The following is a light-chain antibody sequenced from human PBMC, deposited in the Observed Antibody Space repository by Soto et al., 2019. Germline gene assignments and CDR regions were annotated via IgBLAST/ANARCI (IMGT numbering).Light chain of an antibody. CDR1: SSDVGGYNY. Sequence: QSALTQPRSVSGSPGQSVTISCSETSSDVGGYNYVSWYQQHPGKAPKLMIYDVIKRPSGVPDRFSGSKSGNTASLTISGLQADDEADYYCCSYAGGYTLGVFGGGTKLTVL. J-gene: IGLJ3*02. CDR2: DVI. V-gene: IGLV2-11*01. CDR3: CSYAGGYTLGV.